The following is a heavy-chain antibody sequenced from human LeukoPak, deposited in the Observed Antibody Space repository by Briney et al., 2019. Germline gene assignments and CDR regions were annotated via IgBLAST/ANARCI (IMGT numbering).Heavy chain of an antibody. CDR3: ARPTATNSFDN. D-gene: IGHD1-26*01. V-gene: IGHV1-46*01. CDR2: INPSGGST. J-gene: IGHJ4*02. Sequence: GASVKVSCKASGYTFTSYYMHWVRQAPGQGLEWMGKINPSGGSTYYAQKFQGRVTVTRDVSTSTVYMELSSLRSEDTAVYYCARPTATNSFDNWGQGTLVTVSS. CDR1: GYTFTSYY.